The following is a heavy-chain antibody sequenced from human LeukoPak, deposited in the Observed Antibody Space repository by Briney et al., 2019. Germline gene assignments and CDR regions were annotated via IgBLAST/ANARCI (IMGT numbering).Heavy chain of an antibody. Sequence: ASVKVSCKASGYTFTGYYMHWVRQAPGQGLEWMGIINPSGGSTSYAQKFQGRVTMTRDTSTSTVYMELSSLRSEDTAVYYCARGVVPDGRVPEYFQHWGQGTLVTVSS. D-gene: IGHD2-2*01. J-gene: IGHJ1*01. CDR1: GYTFTGYY. CDR2: INPSGGST. V-gene: IGHV1-46*01. CDR3: ARGVVPDGRVPEYFQH.